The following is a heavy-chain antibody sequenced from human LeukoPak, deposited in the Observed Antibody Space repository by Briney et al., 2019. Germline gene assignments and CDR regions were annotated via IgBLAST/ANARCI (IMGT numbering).Heavy chain of an antibody. J-gene: IGHJ4*02. V-gene: IGHV4-38-2*01. CDR2: IYHSGST. CDR1: GYSISSGYY. CDR3: ARGRNPGDY. Sequence: PSETLSLTCAVSGYSISSGYYWGWIRQPPGKGLEWIGSIYHSGSTYYNPSLKSRVTISVDTSKNQFSLKLSSVTAADTAVYYCARGRNPGDYWGQGTLVTVSS.